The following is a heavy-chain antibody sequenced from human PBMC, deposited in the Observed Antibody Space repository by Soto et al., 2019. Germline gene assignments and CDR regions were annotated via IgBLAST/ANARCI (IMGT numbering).Heavy chain of an antibody. D-gene: IGHD5-12*01. CDR2: ISFDGSEK. V-gene: IGHV3-30*04. J-gene: IGHJ4*02. CDR3: ARDLGGYVHLWDKSNY. CDR1: GFRFSGFA. Sequence: QVQLVESGGGVVQPGASLRLSCVASGFRFSGFAMHWVRQAPGKGLEWVAVISFDGSEKFYVDSVKGRFSISRDDFHSTVFLQMDSLRPEDTGVYYCARDLGGYVHLWDKSNYWGQGPLLNVSS.